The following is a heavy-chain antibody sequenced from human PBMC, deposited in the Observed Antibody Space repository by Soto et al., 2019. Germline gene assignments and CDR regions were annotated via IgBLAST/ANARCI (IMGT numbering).Heavy chain of an antibody. V-gene: IGHV4-39*01. J-gene: IGHJ5*02. CDR1: GGSISSSSYY. CDR2: IYYSGST. Sequence: SETLSLTCTGSGGSISSSSYYWGWIRQPPGKGLEWIGSIYYSGSTYYNPSLKSRVTISVDTSKNQFSLKLSSVTAADTAVYYCAGHPDRFDPRGQGTLVTVSS. CDR3: AGHPDRFDP.